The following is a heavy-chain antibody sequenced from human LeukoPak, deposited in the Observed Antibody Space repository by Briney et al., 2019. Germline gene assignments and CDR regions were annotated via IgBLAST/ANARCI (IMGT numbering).Heavy chain of an antibody. CDR3: ARGVSSGWYLMAPNWFDP. J-gene: IGHJ5*02. Sequence: ASVKVSCKASGYTFTSYDINWVRQATGQGLEXXXXXXXXSGNTGYAQKFQGRVTMTRNTSISTAYMELSSLRSEDTAVYYCARGVSSGWYLMAPNWFDPWGQGTLVTVSS. CDR1: GYTFTSYD. V-gene: IGHV1-8*01. D-gene: IGHD6-19*01. CDR2: XXXXSGNT.